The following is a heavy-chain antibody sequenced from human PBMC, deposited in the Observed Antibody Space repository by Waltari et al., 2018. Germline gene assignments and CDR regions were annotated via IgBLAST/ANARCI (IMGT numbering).Heavy chain of an antibody. D-gene: IGHD2-2*01. CDR3: ARRYCSSTSCTVDY. J-gene: IGHJ4*02. V-gene: IGHV3-48*03. CDR1: GVTFSSYE. CDR2: ISSSGSTV. Sequence: EVQLVESGGALVQPGGSLRLSCAASGVTFSSYEMNWVRQAPGKGLEWVSYISSSGSTVYYADSVKGRFTISRDNAKNSLYLQMKSLRAEDTAVYYCARRYCSSTSCTVDYWGQGTLVTVSS.